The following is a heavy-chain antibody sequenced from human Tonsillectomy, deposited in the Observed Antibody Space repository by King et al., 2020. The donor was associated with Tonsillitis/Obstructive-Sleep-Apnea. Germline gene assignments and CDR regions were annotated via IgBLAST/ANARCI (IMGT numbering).Heavy chain of an antibody. CDR3: ASGDDSSGYYYVFY. CDR1: GGSISSRSYY. Sequence: QLQESGPGLVKPSETLSLTCTVSGGSISSRSYYWGWIRQPPGKGLEWIGSIYYSGSTYYNPSLKSRVTISVDTSKNQFSLKLSSVTAADTAVYYCASGDDSSGYYYVFYWGQGTLVTVSS. V-gene: IGHV4-39*01. D-gene: IGHD3-22*01. CDR2: IYYSGST. J-gene: IGHJ4*02.